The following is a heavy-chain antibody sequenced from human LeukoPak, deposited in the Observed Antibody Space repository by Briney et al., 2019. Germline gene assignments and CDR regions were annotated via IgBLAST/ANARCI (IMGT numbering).Heavy chain of an antibody. J-gene: IGHJ1*01. CDR1: GFTFSSYA. D-gene: IGHD3-10*01. Sequence: GGSLRLSCAASGFTFSSYAMSWVPQAPGKGLEWVSAISGSGGSTYYADSVRGRFTISRDNSKNTLYLQMNSLRAEDTAVYYCAKGEVRGPTQYFQHWGQGTLVTVSS. V-gene: IGHV3-23*01. CDR2: ISGSGGST. CDR3: AKGEVRGPTQYFQH.